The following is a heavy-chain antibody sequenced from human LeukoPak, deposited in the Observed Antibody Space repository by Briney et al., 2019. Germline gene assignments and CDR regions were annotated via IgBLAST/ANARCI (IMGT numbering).Heavy chain of an antibody. CDR2: IYYSGST. CDR1: GVSISSNSYY. CDR3: ARGIGAADF. D-gene: IGHD3-16*01. Sequence: EPSETLSLTCTVSGVSISSNSYYWSWIRQPPGKGLEWIGYIYYSGSTNYNPSLKSRVTISVDTSKNQFSLKLSSVTAADTAVYYCARGIGAADFWGQGILVTVSS. J-gene: IGHJ4*02. V-gene: IGHV4-61*05.